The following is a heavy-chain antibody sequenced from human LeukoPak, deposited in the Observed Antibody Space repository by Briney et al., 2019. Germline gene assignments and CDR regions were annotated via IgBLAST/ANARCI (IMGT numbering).Heavy chain of an antibody. J-gene: IGHJ4*02. CDR3: APSNPGTVDY. V-gene: IGHV3-43*02. CDR2: ISGDGGST. CDR1: GFTFDDYA. Sequence: PGGSLRLSCAASGFTFDDYAMHWVRQAPGKGLEWVSLISGDGGSTYYADSVKGRFTISRDNSKNTLYLQMNSLRAEDTAVYYCAPSNPGTVDYWGQGTLVTVSS. D-gene: IGHD1-1*01.